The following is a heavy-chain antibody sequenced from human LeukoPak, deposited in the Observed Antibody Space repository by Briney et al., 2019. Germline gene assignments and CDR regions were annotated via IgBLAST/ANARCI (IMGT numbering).Heavy chain of an antibody. CDR2: ISSGSRTI. V-gene: IGHV3-48*04. J-gene: IGHJ4*02. CDR3: ARDLDWVDY. D-gene: IGHD2-21*01. CDR1: GFTFSSYS. Sequence: GGSLRLSCAASGFTFSSYSMNWLRQAPGKGLEWLSYISSGSRTIYYADSVKGRFTISRDNAKNSLYLQMNSLRAEDTAVYYCARDLDWVDYWGQGTLVTVSS.